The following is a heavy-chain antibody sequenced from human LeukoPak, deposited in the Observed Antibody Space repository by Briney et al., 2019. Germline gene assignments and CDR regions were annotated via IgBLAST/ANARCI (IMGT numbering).Heavy chain of an antibody. CDR2: IYPDDSDI. CDR1: GYSFPIYW. D-gene: IGHD2-15*01. V-gene: IGHV5-51*01. Sequence: GESLKISCKGSGYSFPIYWIGWVRQMPGKGLEWMGIIYPDDSDIIDSPSFQGQVTISADKSINTAYLQWSSLKASDTAMYYCARLQRYCSGGNCYFFDYWGREPWSPSPQ. CDR3: ARLQRYCSGGNCYFFDY. J-gene: IGHJ4*02.